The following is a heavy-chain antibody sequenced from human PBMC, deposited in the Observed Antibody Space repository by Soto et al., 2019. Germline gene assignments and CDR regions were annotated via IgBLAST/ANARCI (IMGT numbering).Heavy chain of an antibody. CDR1: GGSISSYY. D-gene: IGHD2-15*01. CDR3: ARYGSGDGCYIHAFDI. CDR2: IYYSGST. V-gene: IGHV4-59*01. Sequence: QVQLQESGPGLVKPSETLSLTCTVSGGSISSYYWSCIRQPPGKGLEWIGYIYYSGSTNYNPSLKSRVTISVDQSKNQFSLKLSSVTAADTAVYYCARYGSGDGCYIHAFDIWGQGTMVTVSS. J-gene: IGHJ3*02.